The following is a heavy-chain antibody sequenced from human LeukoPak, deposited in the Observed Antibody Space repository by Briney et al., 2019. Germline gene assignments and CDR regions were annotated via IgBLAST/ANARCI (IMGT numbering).Heavy chain of an antibody. CDR1: GYRFISYW. CDR3: ARTLYYDSSGYRPDY. J-gene: IGHJ4*02. CDR2: IYPGDSDT. D-gene: IGHD3-22*01. Sequence: GESLKISCKGSGYRFISYWIGWVRQMPGKGLEWMGIIYPGDSDTRYSPSFQGQVTISADKSINTAYLQWSSLKASDTAMYYCARTLYYDSSGYRPDYWGQGTQVTVSS. V-gene: IGHV5-51*01.